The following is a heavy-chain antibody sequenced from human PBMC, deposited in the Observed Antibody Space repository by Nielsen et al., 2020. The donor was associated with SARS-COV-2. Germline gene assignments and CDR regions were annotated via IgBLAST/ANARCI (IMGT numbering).Heavy chain of an antibody. V-gene: IGHV1-58*01. CDR1: GFTFTSSA. J-gene: IGHJ3*02. Sequence: SVKVSCKASGFTFTSSAVQWVRQARGQRLEWIGWIVVGSGNTNYAQKFQERVTITRDMSTSTAYMELSSLRSEDTAVYYCARGEGWLAPDAFDIWGQGTMVTVSS. CDR3: ARGEGWLAPDAFDI. D-gene: IGHD6-19*01. CDR2: IVVGSGNT.